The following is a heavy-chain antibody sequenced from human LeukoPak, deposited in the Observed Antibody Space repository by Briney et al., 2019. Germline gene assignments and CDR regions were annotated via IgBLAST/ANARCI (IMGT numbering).Heavy chain of an antibody. V-gene: IGHV5-51*01. CDR2: IYPGDSDT. CDR1: GYSFTSYW. Sequence: GESLQISCKGSGYSFTSYWIGWVRQMPGKGLEWRGIIYPGDSDTRYSPSFQGQVTISAAKSISTAYLQWSSLKASDTAMYYCARQRGSGWPDDAFDIWGQGTMVTVSS. J-gene: IGHJ3*02. CDR3: ARQRGSGWPDDAFDI. D-gene: IGHD6-19*01.